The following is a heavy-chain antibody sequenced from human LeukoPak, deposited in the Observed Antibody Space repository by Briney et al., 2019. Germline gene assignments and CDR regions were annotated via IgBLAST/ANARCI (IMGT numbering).Heavy chain of an antibody. V-gene: IGHV1-18*01. Sequence: ASMKVSCKASGYTFTSYGISWVRQAPGQGLEWMGWISAYNGNTNYAQKLQGRVTMTTDTSTSTAYMELRSLRSEDTAVYYCATYDFWSGYYIYWGQGTLVTVSS. CDR3: ATYDFWSGYYIY. D-gene: IGHD3-3*01. CDR1: GYTFTSYG. CDR2: ISAYNGNT. J-gene: IGHJ4*02.